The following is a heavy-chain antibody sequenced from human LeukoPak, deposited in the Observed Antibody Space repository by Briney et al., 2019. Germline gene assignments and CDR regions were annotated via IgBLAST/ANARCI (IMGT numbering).Heavy chain of an antibody. D-gene: IGHD6-13*01. Sequence: PGGSLRLSCAASGFTFSSYSMNWVRQAPGKGLEWVSSISSSSSYIYYADSVKGRFTISRDNAKNSLYLQMNSLRAEDTAVYYCARGHSSSPGAFDIWGQGTMVTVSS. J-gene: IGHJ3*02. CDR3: ARGHSSSPGAFDI. CDR1: GFTFSSYS. V-gene: IGHV3-21*01. CDR2: ISSSSSYI.